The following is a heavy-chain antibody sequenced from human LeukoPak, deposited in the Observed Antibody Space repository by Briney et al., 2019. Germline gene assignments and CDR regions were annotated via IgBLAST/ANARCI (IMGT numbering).Heavy chain of an antibody. V-gene: IGHV3-73*01. J-gene: IGHJ4*02. Sequence: GGSLRLSCAASGFTFSGSAMHWVRQASRKGLEWVGRIRSKANSYATAYAASVKGRFTISRDDSKNTAYLQMNSLKTEDTAVYYCTRQASIAAREGDYWGQGTLVTVSS. D-gene: IGHD6-6*01. CDR1: GFTFSGSA. CDR2: IRSKANSYAT. CDR3: TRQASIAAREGDY.